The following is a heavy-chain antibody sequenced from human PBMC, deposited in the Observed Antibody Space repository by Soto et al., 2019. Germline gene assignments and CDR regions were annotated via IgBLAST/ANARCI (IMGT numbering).Heavy chain of an antibody. CDR3: AKDPPGDSVMRGWPSPGLDV. CDR2: ISYDGSNK. Sequence: LRLSCAASGFTFSSYGMHWVRQAPGKWLEWVAVISYDGSNKYYAGSVKGRFTISRDNSKNTLYLQMNSLRAEDTAVYYCAKDPPGDSVMRGWPSPGLDVCGQGPTVTVSS. D-gene: IGHD4-17*01. V-gene: IGHV3-30*18. CDR1: GFTFSSYG. J-gene: IGHJ6*02.